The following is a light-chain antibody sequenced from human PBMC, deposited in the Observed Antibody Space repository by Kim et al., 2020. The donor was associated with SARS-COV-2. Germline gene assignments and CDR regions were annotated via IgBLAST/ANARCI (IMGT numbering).Light chain of an antibody. Sequence: QLVLTQPPSASASLGASVTLTCTLSSGYSNYKVDWYQQSPGKGPRFVMRVGTGGIVGSKGDGIPDRFSVLGSGLNRYLTIKNIQEEDESDYHCGADHGSGVFGGGTKLTVL. CDR1: SGYSNYK. CDR3: GADHGSGV. V-gene: IGLV9-49*01. CDR2: VGTGGIVG. J-gene: IGLJ3*02.